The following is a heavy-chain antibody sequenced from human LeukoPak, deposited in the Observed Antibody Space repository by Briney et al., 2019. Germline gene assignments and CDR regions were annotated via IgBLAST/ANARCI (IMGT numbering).Heavy chain of an antibody. CDR1: GFSITSDYY. CDR2: FYHSGTT. J-gene: IGHJ2*01. CDR3: ARAEGDFYRSYWYFDV. D-gene: IGHD3/OR15-3a*01. Sequence: PSETLSLTCGVSGFSITSDYYWAWVRQPPGKGLEWLGSFYHSGTTYYNPSLRSRVTILGDTSRNQISLKLRFVTAADMALYFCARAEGDFYRSYWYFDVWGRGALVTVSS. V-gene: IGHV4-38-2*01.